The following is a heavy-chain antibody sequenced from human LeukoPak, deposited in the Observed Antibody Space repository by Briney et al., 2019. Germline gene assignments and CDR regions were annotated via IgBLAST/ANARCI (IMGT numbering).Heavy chain of an antibody. CDR1: GFTVSSNY. J-gene: IGHJ4*02. V-gene: IGHV3-23*01. D-gene: IGHD1-26*01. Sequence: GGSLRLSCAASGFTVSSNYMSWVRQAPGKGLEWVSAISGSGGSTYYADSVKGRFTISRDNSKNTLYLQMNSLRAEDTAVYYCAKDRYSGSYYPFDYWGQGTLVTVSS. CDR2: ISGSGGST. CDR3: AKDRYSGSYYPFDY.